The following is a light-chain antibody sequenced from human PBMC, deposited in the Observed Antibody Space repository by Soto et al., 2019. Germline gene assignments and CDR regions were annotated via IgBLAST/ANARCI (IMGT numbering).Light chain of an antibody. J-gene: IGKJ5*01. Sequence: DIQMTQSPSSVSASVGDRVTITCRASQGINNWLAWYQQKPGKAPKLLIYAASNLQSGVPSRFSGSGSGTDFTRTISSLQPEDFATYFCQQANSFPITFGQGTRLAIK. CDR1: QGINNW. CDR3: QQANSFPIT. CDR2: AAS. V-gene: IGKV1D-12*01.